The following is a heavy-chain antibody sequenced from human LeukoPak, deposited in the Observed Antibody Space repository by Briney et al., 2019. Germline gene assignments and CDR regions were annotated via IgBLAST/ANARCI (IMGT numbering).Heavy chain of an antibody. D-gene: IGHD2-21*01. J-gene: IGHJ4*02. Sequence: GGSLRLSCAASGFTFTTYSMNWVRQAPGKGLEWVSSISSSSSYIYYADSVKGRFAISRDNAKNSLYLQMNSLRAEDTAVYYCARDYGAPLSMSPYFDYWGQGTLVTVSS. V-gene: IGHV3-21*01. CDR1: GFTFTTYS. CDR3: ARDYGAPLSMSPYFDY. CDR2: ISSSSSYI.